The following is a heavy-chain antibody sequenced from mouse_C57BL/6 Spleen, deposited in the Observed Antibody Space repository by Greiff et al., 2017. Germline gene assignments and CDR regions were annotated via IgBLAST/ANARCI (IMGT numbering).Heavy chain of an antibody. CDR3: ARQRITTVASYAMDY. CDR1: GFTFSDYG. J-gene: IGHJ4*01. Sequence: EVMLVESGGGLVQPGGSLKLSCAASGFTFSDYGMAWVRQAPRKGPEWVAFISNLAYSIYYADTVTGRFTIPRENDKNTLYLEMSRLRSKDTAMYYCARQRITTVASYAMDYWGQGTSVTVSS. D-gene: IGHD1-1*01. CDR2: ISNLAYSI. V-gene: IGHV5-15*01.